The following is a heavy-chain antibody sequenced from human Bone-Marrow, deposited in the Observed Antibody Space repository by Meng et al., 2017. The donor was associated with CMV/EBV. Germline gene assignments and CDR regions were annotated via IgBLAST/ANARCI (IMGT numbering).Heavy chain of an antibody. Sequence: GESLKISCAASGFTFSSYGMNWVRQAPGRGLEWVSSIRGSTTYIYYADSVKGRFTISRDNAKNSLYLQMNSLRAEDTAVYYCARVSRGKIVVGAGRAFDYWGQGTLVTVSS. CDR3: ARVSRGKIVVGAGRAFDY. V-gene: IGHV3-21*01. CDR1: GFTFSSYG. D-gene: IGHD1-26*01. CDR2: IRGSTTYI. J-gene: IGHJ4*02.